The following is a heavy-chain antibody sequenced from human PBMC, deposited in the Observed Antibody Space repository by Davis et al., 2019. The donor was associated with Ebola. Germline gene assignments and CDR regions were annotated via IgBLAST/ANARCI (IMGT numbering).Heavy chain of an antibody. Sequence: GESLKISCAASGFTFSSYGMHWVRQAPGKGLEWVAVISYDGSNKYYADSVKGRFTISRDNSKNTLYLQMNSLRAEDTAVYYCARDKDRWNPKRKGFDYWGQGTLVTVSS. CDR2: ISYDGSNK. CDR1: GFTFSSYG. D-gene: IGHD1-1*01. J-gene: IGHJ4*02. CDR3: ARDKDRWNPKRKGFDY. V-gene: IGHV3-30*03.